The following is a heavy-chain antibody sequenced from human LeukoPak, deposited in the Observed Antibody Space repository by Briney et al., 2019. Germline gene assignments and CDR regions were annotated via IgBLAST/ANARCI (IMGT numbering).Heavy chain of an antibody. V-gene: IGHV3-23*05. Sequence: GGSLRLSCAASGFNFTRFVMTWVRQAPGRGLECVSAIYTGGHRAYYSDFVRGRFTISRDDSKNMLYLQMNSLRAEDTAIYYCARVSGRILIWPQPFGDGLGVWGQGTTVTVSS. J-gene: IGHJ6*02. CDR2: IYTGGHRA. CDR1: GFNFTRFV. D-gene: IGHD3-10*01. CDR3: ARVSGRILIWPQPFGDGLGV.